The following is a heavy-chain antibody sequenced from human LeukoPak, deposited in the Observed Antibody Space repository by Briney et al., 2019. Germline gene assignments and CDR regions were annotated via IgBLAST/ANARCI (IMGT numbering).Heavy chain of an antibody. CDR3: AREGGPYRPLDY. J-gene: IGHJ4*02. Sequence: SETLSLTCGVSGGSITQTNYWTWVRPPPGKGLEWIGEVNLQGSTNYNPSLMGRVAISVDKSENHVSLRLTSVTAADTAVYYCAREGGPYRPLDYSGQGTLVTVSS. CDR2: VNLQGST. V-gene: IGHV4-4*02. CDR1: GGSITQTNY.